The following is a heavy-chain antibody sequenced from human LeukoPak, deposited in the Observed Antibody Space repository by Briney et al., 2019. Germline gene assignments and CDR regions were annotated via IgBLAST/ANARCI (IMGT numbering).Heavy chain of an antibody. J-gene: IGHJ4*02. Sequence: GGSLRLSCAASGFTFSSYWMSWVRQAPGKALEWVANIKQDGSEKYYVDSVKCRFTITRDNAKNSLYLQMNSLRAEDTAVYYCAKESSGGWYFDYWGQGTLVTVSS. CDR1: GFTFSSYW. D-gene: IGHD6-19*01. CDR2: IKQDGSEK. CDR3: AKESSGGWYFDY. V-gene: IGHV3-7*03.